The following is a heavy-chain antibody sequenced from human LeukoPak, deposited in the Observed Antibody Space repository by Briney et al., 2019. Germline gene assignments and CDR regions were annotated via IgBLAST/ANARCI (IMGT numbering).Heavy chain of an antibody. CDR2: IYGGGNT. J-gene: IGHJ4*02. Sequence: GGSLRLSCAASGFTVSNNYLTWVRQAPGKGLEWVSVIYGGGNTYYADSVKGRFTISRDNSKNTLNLQMNSLRAEDTAVYYCATDRPVYWGQGTLVTVSS. V-gene: IGHV3-53*01. CDR1: GFTVSNNY. CDR3: ATDRPVY.